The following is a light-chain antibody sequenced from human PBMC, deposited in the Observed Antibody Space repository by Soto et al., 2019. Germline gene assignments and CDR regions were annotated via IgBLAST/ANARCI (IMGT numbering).Light chain of an antibody. CDR1: QSVSSSY. CDR2: GAS. Sequence: EIVLTQSPGTLSSSPGERATLSCRASQSVSSSYLAWYQQKPGQAPRLLIYGASSRATGIPDRFSGSGSGTDFTLTISRLEPEDFAVYYCQQYGSSPHFGPGTKVDIK. CDR3: QQYGSSPH. V-gene: IGKV3-20*01. J-gene: IGKJ3*01.